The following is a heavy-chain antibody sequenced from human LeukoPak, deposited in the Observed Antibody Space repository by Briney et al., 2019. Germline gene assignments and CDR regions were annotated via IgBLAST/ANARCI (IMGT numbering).Heavy chain of an antibody. Sequence: GASVKVSCKASGYTFTSYAMNWVRQAPGQGLEWMGIINPSGSYTSYAQKFQGRVTMTRDTSISTAYMELSRLRSDDTAVYYCARKKVDVVSTYDYWGQGTLVTVSS. CDR3: ARKKVDVVSTYDY. J-gene: IGHJ4*02. V-gene: IGHV1-46*01. CDR2: INPSGSYT. D-gene: IGHD5/OR15-5a*01. CDR1: GYTFTSYA.